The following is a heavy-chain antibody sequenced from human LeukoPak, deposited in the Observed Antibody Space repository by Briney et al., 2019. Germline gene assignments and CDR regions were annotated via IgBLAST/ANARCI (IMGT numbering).Heavy chain of an antibody. V-gene: IGHV3-73*01. D-gene: IGHD3-22*01. CDR1: GFTFSDSA. CDR2: IRNKAKSYAT. Sequence: GWSLRLSCAASGFTFSDSAMHWVRQASGKGLEWVGRIRNKAKSYATAYAESVKGRFTISRDDSKNTAYLQMNSLKTEDTAVYYCTHYYDSSGYYGAFDIWGQGTMVTVSS. J-gene: IGHJ3*02. CDR3: THYYDSSGYYGAFDI.